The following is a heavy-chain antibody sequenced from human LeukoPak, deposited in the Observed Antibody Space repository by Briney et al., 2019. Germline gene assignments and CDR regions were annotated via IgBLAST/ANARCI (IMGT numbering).Heavy chain of an antibody. CDR1: GYTFTSYG. D-gene: IGHD3-22*01. J-gene: IGHJ4*02. CDR2: ISAYNGNT. V-gene: IGHV1-18*01. CDR3: ARAFQKYYYDSSGYYDI. Sequence: ASVKVSCKASGYTFTSYGIRWVRQAPGQGLEWMGWISAYNGNTNYAQKLQGRVTMTTDTSTSTAYMELRSLRSDDTAVYYCARAFQKYYYDSSGYYDIWGQGTLVTVSS.